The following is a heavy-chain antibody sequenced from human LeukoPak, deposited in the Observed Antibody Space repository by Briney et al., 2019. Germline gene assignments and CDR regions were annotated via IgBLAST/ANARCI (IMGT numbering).Heavy chain of an antibody. J-gene: IGHJ4*02. CDR3: ARDVDYSGSFGAYDY. CDR1: GFTFSNYE. CDR2: ISRSGTTI. Sequence: PGGSLRLSCAASGFTFSNYEGNWVRQAPGKGLEWVSYISRSGTTIYYADPVKGRITFSRDNAMNSLYLQMNSLRAEDTALYYCARDVDYSGSFGAYDYWGQGTLVTVSS. D-gene: IGHD1-26*01. V-gene: IGHV3-48*03.